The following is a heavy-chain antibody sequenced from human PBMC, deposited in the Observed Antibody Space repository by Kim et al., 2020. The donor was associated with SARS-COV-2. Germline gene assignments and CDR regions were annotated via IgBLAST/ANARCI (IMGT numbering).Heavy chain of an antibody. CDR1: GGSISSYY. CDR2: IYYSGST. CDR3: ARDGLRGDPEYYYYMDV. Sequence: SETLSLTCTVSGGSISSYYWSWIRQPPGKGLEWIGYIYYSGSTNYNPSLKSRVTISVDTSKNQFSLKLSSVTAADTAVYYCARDGLRGDPEYYYYMDVWGKGTTVTVSS. J-gene: IGHJ6*03. D-gene: IGHD3-10*01. V-gene: IGHV4-59*01.